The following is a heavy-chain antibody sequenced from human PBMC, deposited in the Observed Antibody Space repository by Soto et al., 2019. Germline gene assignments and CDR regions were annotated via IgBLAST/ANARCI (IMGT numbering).Heavy chain of an antibody. V-gene: IGHV3-23*01. J-gene: IGHJ6*02. D-gene: IGHD6-13*01. CDR2: ISGSGGST. Sequence: GGSLRLSCAASGFTFSSYAMSWVRQAPGKGLEWVSAISGSGGSTYYADSVKGRFTISRDNSKNTLYLQMNSLRAEDTAVYYCAKPHSSSWSYYGMDVWGQGTTVTVSS. CDR3: AKPHSSSWSYYGMDV. CDR1: GFTFSSYA.